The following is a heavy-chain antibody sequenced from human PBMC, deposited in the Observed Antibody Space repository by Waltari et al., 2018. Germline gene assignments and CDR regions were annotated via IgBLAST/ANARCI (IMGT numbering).Heavy chain of an antibody. CDR2: IIPIFGTA. CDR1: GGTFSSYA. D-gene: IGHD5-12*01. V-gene: IGHV1-69*05. J-gene: IGHJ4*02. CDR3: ARDRSRDGYNSPFDY. Sequence: QVQLVQSGAEVKKPGSSVKVSCKASGGTFSSYAISWVRQAPGQGLEWMGGIIPIFGTANDAQKFQGRVTITTDESTSTAYMELSSLRSEDTAVYYCARDRSRDGYNSPFDYWGQGTLVTVSS.